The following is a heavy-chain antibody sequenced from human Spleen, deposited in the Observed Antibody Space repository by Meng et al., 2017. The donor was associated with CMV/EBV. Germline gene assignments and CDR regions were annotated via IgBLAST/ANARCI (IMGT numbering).Heavy chain of an antibody. CDR1: GFTFSTYA. D-gene: IGHD2-21*01. V-gene: IGHV3-48*04. J-gene: IGHJ6*02. CDR3: ARGKLRDV. CDR2: ISSSGSAI. Sequence: GGSLRLSCAASGFTFSTYAMHWVRQAPGKGLEWVSYISSSGSAIYYADSVRGRFTISRDNAKNSVYLQMNSLRAEDTAVFYCARGKLRDVWGQGTTVTVSS.